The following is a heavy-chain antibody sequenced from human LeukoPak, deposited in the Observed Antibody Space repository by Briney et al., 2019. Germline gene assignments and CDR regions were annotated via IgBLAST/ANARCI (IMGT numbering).Heavy chain of an antibody. D-gene: IGHD5-18*01. J-gene: IGHJ4*02. CDR2: IIGSGGST. CDR1: GFTFTIYA. V-gene: IGHV3-23*01. CDR3: AKDLVGGGYLTSAFDY. Sequence: GGALRLSCEASGFTFTIYAMNWGRQAPGKGLEWVSAIIGSGGSTYYEASVKGRLIISRDNYTNKLYLQMNSLRADDTAVYYCAKDLVGGGYLTSAFDYWGTGFMVTASS.